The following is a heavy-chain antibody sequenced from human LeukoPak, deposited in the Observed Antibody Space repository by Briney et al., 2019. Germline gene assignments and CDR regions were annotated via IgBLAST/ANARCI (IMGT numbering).Heavy chain of an antibody. CDR1: GFTLRNYA. CDR2: ISGGGDST. J-gene: IGHJ4*02. CDR3: AKSSSSWTDFDH. Sequence: GGSLRLSCAASGFTLRNYAMSWVRQAPGKGREWVSTISGGGDSTNYADSVKGRFAISRDNFQGTISLQLNGLRAEDTAIYYCAKSSSSWTDFDHWGQGTLVTVSS. D-gene: IGHD6-13*01. V-gene: IGHV3-23*01.